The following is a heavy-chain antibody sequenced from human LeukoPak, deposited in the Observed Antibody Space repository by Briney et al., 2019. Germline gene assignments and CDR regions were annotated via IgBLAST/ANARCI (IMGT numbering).Heavy chain of an antibody. J-gene: IGHJ4*02. D-gene: IGHD2-8*01. V-gene: IGHV3-48*03. CDR1: GFSLSSFE. CDR3: ARDGRPVDAIPPYDH. Sequence: PGGSPRLSCAASGFSLSSFEMNWVRLTQGKGLDWLSYINSDGNTIYYADSVRGRFTISRDNAKNSLFLQMNGLRAEDTAVYYCARDGRPVDAIPPYDHWGQGTVVTVSS. CDR2: INSDGNTI.